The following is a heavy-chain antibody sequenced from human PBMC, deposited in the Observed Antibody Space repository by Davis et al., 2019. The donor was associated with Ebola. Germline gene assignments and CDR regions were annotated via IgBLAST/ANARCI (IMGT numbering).Heavy chain of an antibody. V-gene: IGHV1-18*01. CDR3: ARAITMIVAESWFDP. CDR2: ISAYNGNT. Sequence: AASVKVSCKASGYIFISYGISWVRQAAGQGLEWMGWISAYNGNTNYAQKLQGRVTMTTDTSTSTAYMELRSLRSDDKAVYYCARAITMIVAESWFDPWGQGTLVTVSS. D-gene: IGHD3-22*01. J-gene: IGHJ5*02. CDR1: GYIFISYG.